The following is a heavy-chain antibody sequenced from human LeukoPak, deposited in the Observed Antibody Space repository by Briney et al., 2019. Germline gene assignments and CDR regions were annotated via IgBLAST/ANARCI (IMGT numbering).Heavy chain of an antibody. CDR3: ARADFFDAGPYLIGP. Sequence: EASVRVSCKTSGYSFTDYYIHWVRQAPGQGLEWMGWINTKSGRTSSARKFQGRVTMTRDPSITTVYMDIAWLTSDDTAIYFCARADFFDAGPYLIGPWGQGTLVTVSS. D-gene: IGHD3-3*01. V-gene: IGHV1-2*02. J-gene: IGHJ5*02. CDR2: INTKSGRT. CDR1: GYSFTDYY.